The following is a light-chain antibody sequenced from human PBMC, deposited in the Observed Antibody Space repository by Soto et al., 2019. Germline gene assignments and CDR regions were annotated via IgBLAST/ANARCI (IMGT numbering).Light chain of an antibody. V-gene: IGLV2-14*01. CDR1: SSDVGGYNY. CDR3: CSYTSSSIDYV. CDR2: EVS. Sequence: QSALTQPASVSGSPGQSITISCTGTSSDVGGYNYVSWYQQHPGKAPKLMIYEVSNRPSGVSNRFSGSKSGNTASLTISGLQAEDEADYYCCSYTSSSIDYVFGTGTKVTVL. J-gene: IGLJ1*01.